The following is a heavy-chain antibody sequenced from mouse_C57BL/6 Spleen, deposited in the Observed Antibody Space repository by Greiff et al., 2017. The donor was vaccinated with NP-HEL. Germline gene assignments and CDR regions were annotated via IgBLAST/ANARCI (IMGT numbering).Heavy chain of an antibody. Sequence: EVQRVESGPGLVKPSQSLSLTCSVTGYSITSGYYWNWIRQFPGNKLEWMGYISYDGSNNYNPSLKNRISITRDTSKNQFFLKLNSVTTEDTATYYCARHGNTGAYWGQGTLVTVSA. V-gene: IGHV3-6*01. D-gene: IGHD2-1*01. CDR1: GYSITSGYY. J-gene: IGHJ3*01. CDR3: ARHGNTGAY. CDR2: ISYDGSN.